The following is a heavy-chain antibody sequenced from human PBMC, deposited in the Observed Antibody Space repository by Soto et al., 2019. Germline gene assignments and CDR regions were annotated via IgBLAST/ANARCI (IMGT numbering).Heavy chain of an antibody. CDR3: ARRSGIVVVPAAEKNWFDP. V-gene: IGHV4-34*01. Sequence: SETLSLTCAVYGGSFSGYYWSWIRQPPGKGLEWIGEINHSGSTNYNPSLKSRVTISVDTSKNQFSLKLSSVTAADTAVYYCARRSGIVVVPAAEKNWFDPWGQGTLVTVSS. D-gene: IGHD2-2*01. J-gene: IGHJ5*02. CDR1: GGSFSGYY. CDR2: INHSGST.